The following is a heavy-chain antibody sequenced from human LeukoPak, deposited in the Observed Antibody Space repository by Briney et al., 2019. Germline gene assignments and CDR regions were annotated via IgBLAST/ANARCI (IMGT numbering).Heavy chain of an antibody. CDR2: IYYSGST. CDR1: GGSISSYH. J-gene: IGHJ4*02. V-gene: IGHV4-59*01. CDR3: ARGGTYYYDSSGYGY. Sequence: SETLSLTCTVSGGSISSYHWSWIRQPPGKGLEWIGYIYYSGSTNYNPSLKSRVTISVDTSKNQFSLKLSSVTAADTAVYYCARGGTYYYDSSGYGYWGQGTLVTVSS. D-gene: IGHD3-22*01.